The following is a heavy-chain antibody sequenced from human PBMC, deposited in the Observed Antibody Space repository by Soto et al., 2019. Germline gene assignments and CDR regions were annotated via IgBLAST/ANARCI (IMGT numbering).Heavy chain of an antibody. D-gene: IGHD3-22*01. CDR1: GFPFSSYS. CDR3: ASYYDSSGYQYYYYYGMDV. V-gene: IGHV3-21*01. CDR2: ISSSSSYI. J-gene: IGHJ6*02. Sequence: PVGSLRLSCAASGFPFSSYSMNWVRQAPGKGLEWVSSISSSSSYIYYADSVKGRFTISRDNAKNSLYLQMNSLRAEDTAVYYCASYYDSSGYQYYYYYGMDVWGRGTTVTVSS.